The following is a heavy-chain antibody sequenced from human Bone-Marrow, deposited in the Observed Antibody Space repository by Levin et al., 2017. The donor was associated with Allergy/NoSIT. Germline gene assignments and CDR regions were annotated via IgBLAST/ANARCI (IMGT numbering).Heavy chain of an antibody. V-gene: IGHV3-15*05. Sequence: GESLKISCAASGFTFRHAWMSWVRHVPGKGLEWVGQIKSKTYDEATDFAAPVKGRFAISRDDSENTLFLHMNSLKTDDTGVYYCNTRIAVAGDDAFDVWGQGTVVTVSS. CDR1: GFTFRHAW. J-gene: IGHJ3*01. CDR3: NTRIAVAGDDAFDV. CDR2: IKSKTYDEAT. D-gene: IGHD6-19*01.